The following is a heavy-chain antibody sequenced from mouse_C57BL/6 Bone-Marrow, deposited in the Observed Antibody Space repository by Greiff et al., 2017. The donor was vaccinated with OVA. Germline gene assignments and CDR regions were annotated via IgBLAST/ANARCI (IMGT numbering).Heavy chain of an antibody. CDR3: ARQGT. CDR2: ISSGGSYT. Sequence: EVQLQQSGGDLVKPGGSLKLSCAASGFTFSSYGMSWVRQTPDKRLEWVATISSGGSYTYYPDSVKGRFTISRDNAKNTLYLQMSSLKSEDTAMYYCARQGTRGQGTLVTVSA. D-gene: IGHD3-3*01. V-gene: IGHV5-6*01. J-gene: IGHJ3*01. CDR1: GFTFSSYG.